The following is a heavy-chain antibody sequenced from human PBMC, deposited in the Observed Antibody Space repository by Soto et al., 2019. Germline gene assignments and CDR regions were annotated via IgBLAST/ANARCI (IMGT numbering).Heavy chain of an antibody. CDR1: GFTFSIYS. V-gene: IGHV3-21*01. CDR2: IGDTSSDI. J-gene: IGHJ6*02. CDR3: ARGIVCSDTNCDYYSYGMDV. Sequence: KPGGSLRLSCAASGFTFSIYSMTWVRQAPRKGLEWVSSIGDTSSDIYYADSVKGRFTVSRDNTKNSLYLQLNSLRVEDTAVYYCARGIVCSDTNCDYYSYGMDVWGQGTTVTVSS. D-gene: IGHD2-2*01.